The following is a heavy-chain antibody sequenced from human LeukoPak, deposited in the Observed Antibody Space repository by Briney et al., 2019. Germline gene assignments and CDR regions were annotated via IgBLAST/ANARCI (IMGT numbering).Heavy chain of an antibody. V-gene: IGHV3-23*01. CDR2: ISNRGDDV. D-gene: IGHD3-10*01. J-gene: IGHJ4*02. CDR1: GFTFTNYA. Sequence: GGSLRLSCAASGFTFTNYAMTWVRQAPGKGLEWVSTISNRGDDVYYADSVGGRFIISRDNSKNSVYLQMSSLRAEDTAVYYCVKKTLGHNPYDDWGQGTLVTVSS. CDR3: VKKTLGHNPYDD.